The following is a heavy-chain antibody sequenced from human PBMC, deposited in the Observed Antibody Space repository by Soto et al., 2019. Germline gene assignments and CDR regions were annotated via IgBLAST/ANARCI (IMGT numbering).Heavy chain of an antibody. CDR2: ISGSGGST. Sequence: GGSLTLSCAAGGLAFCSYAMRWVREASGLGLEWVSAISGSGGSTYYADSVKGRFTISRDNSKNTLYLQMNSLRAEDTAVYYCAKDFVDYDFWSGPFDYWGQGTLVTV. V-gene: IGHV3-23*01. CDR3: AKDFVDYDFWSGPFDY. J-gene: IGHJ4*02. CDR1: GLAFCSYA. D-gene: IGHD3-3*01.